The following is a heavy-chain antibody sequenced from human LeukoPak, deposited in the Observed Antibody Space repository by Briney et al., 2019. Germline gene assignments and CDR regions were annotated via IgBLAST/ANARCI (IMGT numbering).Heavy chain of an antibody. CDR1: GGSISSYY. J-gene: IGHJ6*03. CDR2: IYYSGST. D-gene: IGHD4-17*01. V-gene: IGHV4-59*08. CDR3: ARSPHDYGDSQGYYYYMDV. Sequence: SETLSLTCTVSGGSISSYYWSWIRQPPGKGLEWIGYIYYSGSTNYSPSLKSRVTISVDTSKNQFSLKLSSVTAADTAVYYCARSPHDYGDSQGYYYYMDVWGKGTTVTVSS.